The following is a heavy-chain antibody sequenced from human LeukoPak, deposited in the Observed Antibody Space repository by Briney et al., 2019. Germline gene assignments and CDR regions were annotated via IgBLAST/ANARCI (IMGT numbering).Heavy chain of an antibody. J-gene: IGHJ4*02. V-gene: IGHV3-30*02. CDR2: IRSDGNNK. CDR3: AKIMLVPAAPFDY. Sequence: GGSLRLSCAASGFSFSSYGMHWVRQAPGKGLERVAFIRSDGNNKYYADSVKGRFTISRDNSKNTLYLQMNSLRTEDTAEYYCAKIMLVPAAPFDYWGQGTLVTVSS. D-gene: IGHD2-2*01. CDR1: GFSFSSYG.